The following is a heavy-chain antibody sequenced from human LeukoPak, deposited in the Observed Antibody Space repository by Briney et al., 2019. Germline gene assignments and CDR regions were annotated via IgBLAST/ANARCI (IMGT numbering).Heavy chain of an antibody. CDR3: ARDPPYLYSSGEVYNWFDP. J-gene: IGHJ5*02. D-gene: IGHD6-19*01. Sequence: GASVKVSCKASGYTFTSYAMHWVRQAPGQGLEWMGWISAYNGNTNYAQKLQGRVTMTTDTSTSTAYMELRSLRSDDTAVYYCARDPPYLYSSGEVYNWFDPWGQGTLVTVSS. CDR2: ISAYNGNT. CDR1: GYTFTSYA. V-gene: IGHV1-18*01.